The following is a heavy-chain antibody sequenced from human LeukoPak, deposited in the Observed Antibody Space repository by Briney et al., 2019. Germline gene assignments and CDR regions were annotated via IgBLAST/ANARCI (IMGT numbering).Heavy chain of an antibody. CDR1: GFTFSSYA. D-gene: IGHD2-2*02. V-gene: IGHV3-30-3*01. CDR3: ARGPFSPCSSTSCYTNQFDY. CDR2: ISYDGSNK. J-gene: IGHJ4*02. Sequence: GGSLRLSCAASGFTFSSYAMHWVRQAPGKGLEWVAVISYDGSNKYYADSVKDRFTISRDNSKNTLYLQMNSLRAEDTAVYYCARGPFSPCSSTSCYTNQFDYWGQGTLVTVSS.